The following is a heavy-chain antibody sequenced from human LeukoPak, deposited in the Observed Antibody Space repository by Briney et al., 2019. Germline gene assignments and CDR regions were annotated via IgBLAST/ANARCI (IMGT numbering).Heavy chain of an antibody. CDR1: GFTFSSYA. CDR2: ISYDGSNK. CDR3: AKVLVVVTATLDY. V-gene: IGHV3-30-3*01. J-gene: IGHJ4*02. Sequence: GGSLRLSCAASGFTFSSYAMHWVRQAPGKGLEWVAVISYDGSNKYYADSAKGRFTISRDNSKNTLYLQMNSLRAEDTAVYYCAKVLVVVTATLDYWGQGTLVTVSS. D-gene: IGHD2-21*02.